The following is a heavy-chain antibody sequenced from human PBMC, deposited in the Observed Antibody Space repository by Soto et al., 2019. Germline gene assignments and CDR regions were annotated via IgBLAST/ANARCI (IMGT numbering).Heavy chain of an antibody. Sequence: SETLSLTCAVYGGSFSGYYWSWIRQPPGKGLEWIGEINHSGSTNYNPSLKSRVTISVETSKNQFSLKLSSVTAADTAVYYCASSKGVLLERRVFDYWGQGTLVTVSS. CDR2: INHSGST. J-gene: IGHJ4*02. CDR1: GGSFSGYY. CDR3: ASSKGVLLERRVFDY. V-gene: IGHV4-34*01. D-gene: IGHD1-1*01.